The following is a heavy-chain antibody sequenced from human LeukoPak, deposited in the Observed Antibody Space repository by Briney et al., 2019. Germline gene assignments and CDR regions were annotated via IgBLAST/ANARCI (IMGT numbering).Heavy chain of an antibody. CDR2: IYSTGTT. CDR3: ARVVLGFSSGWLRGVPNYFDY. V-gene: IGHV4-4*07. D-gene: IGHD6-19*01. J-gene: IGHJ4*02. CDR1: GGSMNQYY. Sequence: PSETLSLTCTVSGGSMNQYYWSWIRQPAGKGLEWIGRIYSTGTTYYKPSLKSRVTMSVDTSHNQFFLKLNSVTAADTAVYFCARVVLGFSSGWLRGVPNYFDYWGQGTLVTVSS.